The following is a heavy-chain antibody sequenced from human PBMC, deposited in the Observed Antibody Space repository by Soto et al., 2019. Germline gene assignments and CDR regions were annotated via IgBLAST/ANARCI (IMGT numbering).Heavy chain of an antibody. V-gene: IGHV4-34*01. Sequence: SETLSLTCAVYGGSFSGYYWSWIRQPPGKGLEWIGEINHSGSTNYNPSLKSRVTISVDTSKNQFSLKLSSVTAADTAVYYCVYRYWAFDYWGQGTLVTVSS. J-gene: IGHJ4*02. CDR2: INHSGST. D-gene: IGHD3-16*02. CDR3: VYRYWAFDY. CDR1: GGSFSGYY.